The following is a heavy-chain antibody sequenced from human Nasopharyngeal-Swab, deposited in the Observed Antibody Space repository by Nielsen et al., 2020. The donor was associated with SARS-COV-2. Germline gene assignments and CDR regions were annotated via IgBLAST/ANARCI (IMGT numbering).Heavy chain of an antibody. Sequence: GESLKISCVASGFIVSSNYMSWVRQAPGKGLEWVSVIYSGGSTYYADSVKGRFTISRDNSKNTLYLQMNSLRAEDTAVYYCAKDLGLGSWYYAYWGQGTLVTVSS. V-gene: IGHV3-53*01. CDR1: GFIVSSNY. CDR2: IYSGGST. D-gene: IGHD6-13*01. J-gene: IGHJ4*02. CDR3: AKDLGLGSWYYAY.